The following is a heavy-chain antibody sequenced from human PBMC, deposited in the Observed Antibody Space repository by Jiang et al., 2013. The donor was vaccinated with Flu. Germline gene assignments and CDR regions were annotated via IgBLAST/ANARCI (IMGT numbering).Heavy chain of an antibody. J-gene: IGHJ5*02. CDR2: IYYSGST. CDR1: GGSISSSSYY. CDR3: ASEGRITMIVVGHNWFDP. D-gene: IGHD3-22*01. V-gene: IGHV4-39*01. Sequence: SLTCTVSGGSISSSSYYWGWIRQPPGKGLEWIGSIYYSGSTYYNPSLKSRVTISVDTSKNQFSLKLSSVTAADTAVYYCASEGRITMIVVGHNWFDPWGQGTLVTVSS.